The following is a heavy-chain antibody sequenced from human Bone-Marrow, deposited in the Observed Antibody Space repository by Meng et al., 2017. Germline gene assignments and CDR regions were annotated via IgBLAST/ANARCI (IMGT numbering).Heavy chain of an antibody. V-gene: IGHV3-11*04. CDR2: ISSSGSTI. D-gene: IGHD3-16*01. CDR1: GFTFSDYY. J-gene: IGHJ3*02. CDR3: ARHTYDYVWGDDAFDI. Sequence: GESLKISCEASGFTFSDYYMSWIRQAPGKGLEWVSYISSSGSTIYYADSVKGRFTISRDNAKNSLYLQMNSLRAEDTAVYYCARHTYDYVWGDDAFDIWGQGTMVT.